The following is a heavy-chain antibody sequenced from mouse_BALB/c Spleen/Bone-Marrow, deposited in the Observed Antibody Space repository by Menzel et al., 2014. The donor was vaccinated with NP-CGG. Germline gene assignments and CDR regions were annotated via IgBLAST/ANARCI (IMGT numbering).Heavy chain of an antibody. CDR3: ARWEYYAMDY. CDR2: IDPANGNT. J-gene: IGHJ4*01. D-gene: IGHD4-1*01. Sequence: EVQLQQSGAELVKPGASVKLSCTASGFNIKDTYMHWVKQRPEQGLEWIGRIDPANGNTKYDPKFQGKATITADTSSNAAYLQLSSLTSEDTAVYYCARWEYYAMDYWGQGTPVTVSS. CDR1: GFNIKDTY. V-gene: IGHV14-3*02.